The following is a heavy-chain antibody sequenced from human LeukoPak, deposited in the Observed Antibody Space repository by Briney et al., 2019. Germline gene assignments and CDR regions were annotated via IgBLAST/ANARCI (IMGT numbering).Heavy chain of an antibody. V-gene: IGHV3-7*01. CDR2: IKQDGSEK. Sequence: PGGSLRLSCAASGFTFSSYSMSWVRQAPGKGLEWVANIKQDGSEKYYVDSVKGRFTISRDNAKNSLYLQMNSLRAEDTAVYYCARDHYYGSGSYYYREYYYYGMDVWGQGTTVTVSS. J-gene: IGHJ6*02. D-gene: IGHD3-10*01. CDR1: GFTFSSYS. CDR3: ARDHYYGSGSYYYREYYYYGMDV.